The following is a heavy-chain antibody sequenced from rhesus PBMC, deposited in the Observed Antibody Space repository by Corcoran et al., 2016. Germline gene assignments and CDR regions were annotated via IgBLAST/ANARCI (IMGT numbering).Heavy chain of an antibody. Sequence: VQLVESGGGLAKPGGSLRLSCAASGFTLSGYWVHWFRQEPGKGQEWISGVKSVCMRPYFAESVKGRFTISGENAKNTLFLQMDGLRAEDTAVYYCAVQYSNFGGWYFDLWGPGTPITISS. CDR1: GFTLSGYW. V-gene: IGHV3-14*01. CDR2: VKSVCMRP. D-gene: IGHD4-23*01. CDR3: AVQYSNFGGWYFDL. J-gene: IGHJ2*01.